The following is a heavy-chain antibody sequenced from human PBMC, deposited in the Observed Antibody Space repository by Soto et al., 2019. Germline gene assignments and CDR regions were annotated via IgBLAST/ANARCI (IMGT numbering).Heavy chain of an antibody. J-gene: IGHJ4*02. V-gene: IGHV1-3*05. CDR2: INAGNGNT. CDR3: PRSIVVVPALDS. D-gene: IGHD2-21*02. CDR1: GYTFTSYA. Sequence: QVQLVQSGAEEKKPGASVKVSCKASGYTFTSYAMHWVRQAPGQRLEWMGWINAGNGNTKYSQKFQGRVTITRDTAASTAYMELGSLRSEATAVYYCPRSIVVVPALDSGGQGTLVTASS.